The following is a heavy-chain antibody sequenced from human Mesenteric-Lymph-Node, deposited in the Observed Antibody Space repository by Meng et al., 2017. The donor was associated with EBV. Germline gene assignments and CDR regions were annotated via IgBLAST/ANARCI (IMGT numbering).Heavy chain of an antibody. CDR1: GGSFSNHY. CDR2: INHSGST. V-gene: IGHV4-34*01. D-gene: IGHD1-26*01. Sequence: QMQLQQGVAGLLKPSETLSLTCAFYGGSFSNHYWSWIRQPPGKGLEWIGEINHSGSTSYNPSLKSRVTISVDTAKNQFSLKMSSVTAADTAVYYCARLIVGSLSTFDYWGQGALVTVSS. J-gene: IGHJ4*02. CDR3: ARLIVGSLSTFDY.